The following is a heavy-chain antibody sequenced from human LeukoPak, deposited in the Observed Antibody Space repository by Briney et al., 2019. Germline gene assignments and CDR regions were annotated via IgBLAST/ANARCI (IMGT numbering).Heavy chain of an antibody. J-gene: IGHJ1*01. V-gene: IGHV3-23*01. D-gene: IGHD2-21*02. CDR1: GFTFSSYA. CDR3: AKDGQVTAIPEYFQH. Sequence: PGGSLRLSCAASGFTFSSYAMSWVRQAPGKGLEWVSAISGSGGSTYYADSVKGRFTISRDNSKNTLCLQMNSLRAEDTAVYYCAKDGQVTAIPEYFQHWGQGTLVTVSS. CDR2: ISGSGGST.